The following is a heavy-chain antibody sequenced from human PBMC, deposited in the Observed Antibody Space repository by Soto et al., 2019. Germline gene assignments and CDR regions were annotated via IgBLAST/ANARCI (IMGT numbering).Heavy chain of an antibody. V-gene: IGHV4-61*01. CDR1: GGAVSSGTYY. J-gene: IGHJ5*02. Sequence: PSETLSLTCTVSGGAVSSGTYYWSWIRQPPGKGLEWIGHIYFTGSTNYNPPLKSRVTMSLDTSRNQFSLKLSSVTAADTAVYYCTRGPPRVQWFDPWGLGTLVTV. CDR3: TRGPPRVQWFDP. CDR2: IYFTGST.